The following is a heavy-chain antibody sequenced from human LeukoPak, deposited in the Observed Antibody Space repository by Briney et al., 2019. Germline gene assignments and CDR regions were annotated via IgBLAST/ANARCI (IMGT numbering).Heavy chain of an antibody. CDR3: ARDGTSTDDY. Sequence: ASVKVSCKTSGYTFSNFGISWVRQAPGQGLEWMGWISGNNDNPNYGQKFQGRFTVTTDSSTSTAYMELRNLRSDDAAVYYCARDGTSTDDYWGQGTLVTVSS. CDR2: ISGNNDNP. CDR1: GYTFSNFG. V-gene: IGHV1-18*01. D-gene: IGHD2-2*01. J-gene: IGHJ4*02.